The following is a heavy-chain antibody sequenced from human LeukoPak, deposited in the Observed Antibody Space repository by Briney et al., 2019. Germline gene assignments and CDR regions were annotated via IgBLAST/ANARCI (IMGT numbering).Heavy chain of an antibody. D-gene: IGHD1-26*01. J-gene: IGHJ4*02. Sequence: GASVKVSCRASGYAFNNYGISWVRQAPGQGLEWMGWISSYNIVTKYAEKFQDRVTLTKDTSTSTAYMELKSLRHDDTAVYFCARDLPPWELWGQGTLVSVSS. V-gene: IGHV1-18*01. CDR1: GYAFNNYG. CDR3: ARDLPPWEL. CDR2: ISSYNIVT.